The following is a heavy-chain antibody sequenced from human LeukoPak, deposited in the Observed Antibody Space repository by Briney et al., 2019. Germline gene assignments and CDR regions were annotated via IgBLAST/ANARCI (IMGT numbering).Heavy chain of an antibody. CDR1: GYTFSDFY. Sequence: APVKVSCKASGYTFSDFYIHWVRQAPGQGLEYVGWITPKSGDTYSPQRSQGRVTMTRDASISTAYMELSSLRSDDTAVYFCARVRLADERAWAYWGQGTLVTVSS. CDR3: ARVRLADERAWAY. J-gene: IGHJ4*02. D-gene: IGHD3-3*02. CDR2: ITPKSGDT. V-gene: IGHV1-2*02.